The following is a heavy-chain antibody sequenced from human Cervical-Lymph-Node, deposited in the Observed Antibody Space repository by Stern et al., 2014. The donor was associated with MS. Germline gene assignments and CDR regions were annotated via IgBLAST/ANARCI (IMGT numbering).Heavy chain of an antibody. CDR2: IITIFGTA. J-gene: IGHJ6*02. V-gene: IGHV1-69*01. D-gene: IGHD1-26*01. CDR1: GGTFSSYD. Sequence: VQLVESGAEVKKPGSSVKVSCKASGGTFSSYDISWVRQAPGQGLEWMGGIITIFGTANYAQKFQGRVTITADESTSPAYMELSSLRSEDTAVYYCARDRAIVGATSYYYGMDVCGQGSTVTVSS. CDR3: ARDRAIVGATSYYYGMDV.